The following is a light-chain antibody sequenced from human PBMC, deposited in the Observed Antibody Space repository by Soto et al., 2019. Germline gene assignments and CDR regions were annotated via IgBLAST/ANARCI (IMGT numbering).Light chain of an antibody. CDR2: DVS. CDR3: SSFTGSGSQVV. CDR1: SSDVGVFNY. V-gene: IGLV2-14*03. Sequence: QYALTQPASVSGSPGQSITISCTGTSSDVGVFNYVSWYQQHPGKAPKLMIYDVSDRPSGVSNRFSGSKSGNTASLTISGLQAEDEADYYCSSFTGSGSQVVFGGGTQLTVL. J-gene: IGLJ2*01.